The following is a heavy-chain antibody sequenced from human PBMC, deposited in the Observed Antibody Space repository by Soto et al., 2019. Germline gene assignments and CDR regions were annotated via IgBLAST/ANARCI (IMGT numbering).Heavy chain of an antibody. D-gene: IGHD2-2*01. V-gene: IGHV3-30-3*01. CDR2: TSPDENIK. J-gene: IGHJ4*02. CDR1: GFTFSTYI. CDR3: ARDPVPSAPDYFDY. Sequence: QVQLVESGGGVVQPGRSLRLSCGASGFTFSTYILHWVRQAPGKGLEWVAVTSPDENIKIYADSVKGRFTISRDNSRSTLYLQMNSLRPEDTAVYYCARDPVPSAPDYFDYWGQGTLVTVSS.